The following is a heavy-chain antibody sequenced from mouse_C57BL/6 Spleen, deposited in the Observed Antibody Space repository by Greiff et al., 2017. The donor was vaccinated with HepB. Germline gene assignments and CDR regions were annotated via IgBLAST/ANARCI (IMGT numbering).Heavy chain of an antibody. V-gene: IGHV2-2*01. CDR2: IWSGGST. Sequence: VKLQESGPGLVQPSQSLSITCTVSGFSLTSYGVHWVRQSPGKGLEWLGVIWSGGSTDYNAAFISRLSISKDNSKSQVFFKMNSLQADDTAIYYCARKELRGWFAYWGQGTLVTVSA. D-gene: IGHD1-1*01. J-gene: IGHJ3*01. CDR1: GFSLTSYG. CDR3: ARKELRGWFAY.